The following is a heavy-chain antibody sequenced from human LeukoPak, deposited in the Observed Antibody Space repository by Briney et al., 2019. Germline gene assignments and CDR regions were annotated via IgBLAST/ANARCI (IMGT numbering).Heavy chain of an antibody. Sequence: PSETLSLICAVYGGSFSGDYWSWIRQPPGKGLQWIGEINHSGNTNNSPSLKSRVTMSVDTSKNQLSLNLTSVTAADTAVYYCARVHGHNLGTLDYWGQGILVTVSS. D-gene: IGHD5-24*01. J-gene: IGHJ4*02. V-gene: IGHV4-34*01. CDR2: INHSGNT. CDR3: ARVHGHNLGTLDY. CDR1: GGSFSGDY.